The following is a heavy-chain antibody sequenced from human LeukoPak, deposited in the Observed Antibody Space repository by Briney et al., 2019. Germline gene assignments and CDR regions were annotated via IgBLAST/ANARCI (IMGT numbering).Heavy chain of an antibody. Sequence: GRSLRLSCAASGFPFSSYGMHWVRQAPGKGLEWVSFISYDGANKYYADSVKGRFTISRDNSKNTLYLQMNSLRGDDTGMYFCAKDSSSSNYYYGLDVWGQGTTVTVSS. J-gene: IGHJ6*02. CDR2: ISYDGANK. V-gene: IGHV3-30*18. D-gene: IGHD6-13*01. CDR1: GFPFSSYG. CDR3: AKDSSSSNYYYGLDV.